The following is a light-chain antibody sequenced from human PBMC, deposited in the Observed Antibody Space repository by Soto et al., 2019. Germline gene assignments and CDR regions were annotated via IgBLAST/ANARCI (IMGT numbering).Light chain of an antibody. CDR2: KGT. V-gene: IGLV2-23*01. J-gene: IGLJ1*01. CDR3: CSYAGTTPYV. CDR1: SSDVGHYDL. Sequence: QSALTQPASVSGSPGQSITISCTGTSSDVGHYDLVSWYQKHPDKAPQLMIYKGTKRPSGVSDRFSGSKSGNTASLTISGVQAEDEADYYCCSYAGTTPYVFGLGTQVTVL.